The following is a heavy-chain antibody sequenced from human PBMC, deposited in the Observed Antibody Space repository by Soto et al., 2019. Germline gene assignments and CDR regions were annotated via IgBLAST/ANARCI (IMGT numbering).Heavy chain of an antibody. J-gene: IGHJ4*02. CDR3: ARVWWRIFDY. Sequence: EVQLVESGGGLVQPGGSLRLSCAASGFTFSSYRMSWVRQAPGKGLEWVANIKQDGSEKYYVDSVKGRFTISRDNAKNSLYLQMNSLRAEDTAVYYCARVWWRIFDYWGQGTLVTVSS. CDR2: IKQDGSEK. D-gene: IGHD5-12*01. CDR1: GFTFSSYR. V-gene: IGHV3-7*03.